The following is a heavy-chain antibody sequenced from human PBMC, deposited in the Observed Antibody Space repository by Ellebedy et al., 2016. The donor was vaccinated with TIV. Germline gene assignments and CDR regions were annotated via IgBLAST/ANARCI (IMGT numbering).Heavy chain of an antibody. V-gene: IGHV1-69*04. CDR1: GDTFSKHA. CDR3: ARWDGYDAKFQGPFDR. D-gene: IGHD5-24*01. CDR2: MDPRLGTV. J-gene: IGHJ4*02. Sequence: AASVKVSCKASGDTFSKHAFNWVRQAPGQELEWMGRMDPRLGTVKYAQKFQGRVTITADKSTSTAYIEMSSLRYDDTAVYYCARWDGYDAKFQGPFDRWGQGTLVTVSS.